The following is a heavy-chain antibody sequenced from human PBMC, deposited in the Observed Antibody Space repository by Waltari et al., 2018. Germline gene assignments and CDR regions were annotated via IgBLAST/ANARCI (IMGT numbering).Heavy chain of an antibody. J-gene: IGHJ4*02. V-gene: IGHV3-74*01. Sequence: EVQLVESGGGLVQPGGSLRLSCAASGFTFSSYWMHWVRQAPGKGLVWVSRINTDGSNKYDADSVKGRFTISRDNSKNTLYLQMNSLRAEDSAIYYCAKEELVRRYFDSALDYWGQGTLVTVSS. CDR3: AKEELVRRYFDSALDY. CDR1: GFTFSSYW. D-gene: IGHD3-9*01. CDR2: INTDGSNK.